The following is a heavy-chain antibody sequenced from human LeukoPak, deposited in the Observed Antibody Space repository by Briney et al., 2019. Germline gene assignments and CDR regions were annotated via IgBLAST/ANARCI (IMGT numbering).Heavy chain of an antibody. V-gene: IGHV1-69-2*01. J-gene: IGHJ4*02. CDR1: GYTLTDYY. Sequence: ASVKVSCKVSGYTLTDYYMHWVQQAPGKGLEWMGLVDPEDGETIYAEKFQGRVTITADTSTDTAYMDLSSLRSEDTAVYYCATVASSFYYFDYWGQGTLVTVSS. D-gene: IGHD6-6*01. CDR2: VDPEDGET. CDR3: ATVASSFYYFDY.